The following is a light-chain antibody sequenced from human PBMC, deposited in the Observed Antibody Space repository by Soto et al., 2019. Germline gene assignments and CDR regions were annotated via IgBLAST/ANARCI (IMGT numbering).Light chain of an antibody. V-gene: IGLV1-44*01. CDR2: TNN. CDR3: AAWDDSLNGYV. CDR1: ISNIGSNT. J-gene: IGLJ1*01. Sequence: QSLLTQPPCASGTPGQRFTISCSGSISNIGSNTVNWYQQLPGTAPKLLIYTNNQRPSGVPDRFSGSKSGTSASLAISGLQTEDEADYYCAAWDDSLNGYVFGTGTKVTV.